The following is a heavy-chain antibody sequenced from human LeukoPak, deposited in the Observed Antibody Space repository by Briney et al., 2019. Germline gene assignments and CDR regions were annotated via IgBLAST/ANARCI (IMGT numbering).Heavy chain of an antibody. CDR1: GYTFTAYY. CDR3: ARFTVASTWGVTNCFDY. J-gene: IGHJ4*02. V-gene: IGHV1-2*02. CDR2: INPKNGGS. Sequence: GASVKVSCKASGYTFTAYYMYWVRQAPGQGLEWMGWINPKNGGSNSAQKFQGRVTMTRDTSINTAYMELSRLRSDDTAVYYCARFTVASTWGVTNCFDYWGQGTLVTVSS. D-gene: IGHD4-17*01.